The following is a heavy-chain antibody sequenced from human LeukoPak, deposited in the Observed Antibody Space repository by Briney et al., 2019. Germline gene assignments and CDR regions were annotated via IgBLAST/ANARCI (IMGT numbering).Heavy chain of an antibody. J-gene: IGHJ4*02. V-gene: IGHV4-39*01. CDR1: GGYIRGSVDY. Sequence: PSETLSLTWCVCGGYIRGSVDYWAWIRQPPGKGLEWIGSTYYTGSTHYNSSLKSRVTMSVDTSKNQFSLKLSSVTAADTAVYYCASPLGGFDNWGQGTLVTVSS. D-gene: IGHD3-16*01. CDR2: TYYTGST. CDR3: ASPLGGFDN.